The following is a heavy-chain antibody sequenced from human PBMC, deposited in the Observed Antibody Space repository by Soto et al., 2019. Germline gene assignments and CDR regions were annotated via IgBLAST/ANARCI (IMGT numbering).Heavy chain of an antibody. V-gene: IGHV3-30*18. J-gene: IGHJ3*02. Sequence: QVQLVESGGGVVQPGRSLRLSCAASGFTFSSYGMHWVRQAPGKGLEWVAVISYDGSNKYYADSVKGRFTISRDNSKNTLYLQMNSLRAEDTAVYYCAKGGYYYYSSGYQRDAFDIWGQGTMVTVSS. D-gene: IGHD3-22*01. CDR1: GFTFSSYG. CDR2: ISYDGSNK. CDR3: AKGGYYYYSSGYQRDAFDI.